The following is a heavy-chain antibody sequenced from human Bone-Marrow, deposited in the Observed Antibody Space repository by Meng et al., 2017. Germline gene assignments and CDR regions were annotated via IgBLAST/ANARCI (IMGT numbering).Heavy chain of an antibody. J-gene: IGHJ4*02. V-gene: IGHV4-31*01. CDR1: GGSISSGGYY. CDR2: IYYSGST. Sequence: QVQPPGSGPGLGKPSQTLSLTCTVSGGSISSGGYYWSWIRQHPGKGLEWIGYIYYSGSTYYNPSLKSLVTISVDTSKNQFSLKLSSVTAADTAVYYCARVGYSGSRVTSYYFDYWGQGTLVTVSS. D-gene: IGHD1-26*01. CDR3: ARVGYSGSRVTSYYFDY.